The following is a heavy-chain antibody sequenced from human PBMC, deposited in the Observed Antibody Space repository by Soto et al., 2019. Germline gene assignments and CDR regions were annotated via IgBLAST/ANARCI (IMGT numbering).Heavy chain of an antibody. D-gene: IGHD6-13*01. V-gene: IGHV3-15*07. CDR2: IKSKTDGGTT. Sequence: GGSLRLSCAASGFTFSNAWMNWVRQAPGKGLEWVGRIKSKTDGGTTDYAAPVKGRFTISRDDSKNTLYLQMNSLKTEDTAVYYCAKGRRQHNWFDPWGQGTLVTVSS. CDR3: AKGRRQHNWFDP. J-gene: IGHJ5*02. CDR1: GFTFSNAW.